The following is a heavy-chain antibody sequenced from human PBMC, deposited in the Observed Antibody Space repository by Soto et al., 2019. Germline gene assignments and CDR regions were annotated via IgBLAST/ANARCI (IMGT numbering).Heavy chain of an antibody. CDR2: VIPMVEMS. D-gene: IGHD3-10*01. J-gene: IGHJ4*02. V-gene: IGHV1-69*02. Sequence: QVQLVQSGAEVKKSGSSVKVSCTASRGILNYNTLSWVRQAPGQGLEWLGRVIPMVEMSSYAQKFQGRVTITADKSTSTVYMVLTNLRSEDTAVYFCATNYCSGSTHFDSWGQGTLVTVS. CDR1: RGILNYNT. CDR3: ATNYCSGSTHFDS.